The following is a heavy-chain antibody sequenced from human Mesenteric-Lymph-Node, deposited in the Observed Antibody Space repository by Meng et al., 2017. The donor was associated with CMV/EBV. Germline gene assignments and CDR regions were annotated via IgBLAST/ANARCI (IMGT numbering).Heavy chain of an antibody. J-gene: IGHJ4*02. Sequence: GESLKISCAASGFTFSSYSMNWVRQSPGKGLEWVGRIKSKSDGGTRDYAAAVKGRFSISRDDSKNTLYLQMNSLLTDDTAVYYCTTVRTYWGQGTLVTVSS. CDR2: IKSKSDGGTR. V-gene: IGHV3-15*01. CDR3: TTVRTY. CDR1: GFTFSSYS.